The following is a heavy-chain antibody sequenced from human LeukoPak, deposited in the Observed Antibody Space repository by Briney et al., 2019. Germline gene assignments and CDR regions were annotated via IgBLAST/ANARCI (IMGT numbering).Heavy chain of an antibody. Sequence: SETLSLTCTVSGGSISIYYWRWIRQPPGRGLEWIGYIYYSGSTNYNPSLKSRVSISVDTSKNQFSLKLSSVTAADTAVYYCARSGSGSPNYYGLVVLGQGTTVTVSS. CDR2: IYYSGST. V-gene: IGHV4-59*01. D-gene: IGHD1-26*01. CDR1: GGSISIYY. CDR3: ARSGSGSPNYYGLVV. J-gene: IGHJ6*02.